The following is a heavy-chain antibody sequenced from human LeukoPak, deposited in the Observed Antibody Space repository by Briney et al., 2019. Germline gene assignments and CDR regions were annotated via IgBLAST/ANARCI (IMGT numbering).Heavy chain of an antibody. Sequence: ASVKVSCKASGYTFTGYYMHWVRQAPGQGLEWMGIINPSGGSTSYAQKFQGRVTMTRDTSTSTVYMELSSLRSEDTAVYYCARVGVGATYFDYWGQGTLVTVSS. CDR1: GYTFTGYY. J-gene: IGHJ4*02. CDR2: INPSGGST. V-gene: IGHV1-46*01. D-gene: IGHD1-26*01. CDR3: ARVGVGATYFDY.